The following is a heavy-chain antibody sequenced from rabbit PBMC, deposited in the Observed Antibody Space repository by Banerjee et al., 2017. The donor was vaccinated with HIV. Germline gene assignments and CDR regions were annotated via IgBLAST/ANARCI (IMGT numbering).Heavy chain of an antibody. CDR2: IYAGSSGST. D-gene: IGHD4-1*01. Sequence: QSLEESGGDLVKPEGSLTLTCTASGFSFSSSYWMCWVRQAPGKGLEWIACIYAGSSGSTYYASWVNGRFTISSHNAQNTLYLQLNSLTAADTATYFCVRDEWLGPKRFNLWGPGTLVTVS. CDR1: GFSFSSSYW. J-gene: IGHJ4*01. V-gene: IGHV1S40*01. CDR3: VRDEWLGPKRFNL.